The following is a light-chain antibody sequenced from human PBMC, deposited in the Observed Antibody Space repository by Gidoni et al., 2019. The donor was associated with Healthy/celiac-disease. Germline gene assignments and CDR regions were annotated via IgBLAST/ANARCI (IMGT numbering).Light chain of an antibody. V-gene: IGKV1-5*03. Sequence: DIQMTQSPSTLSASVGDRVTITCRASQSISSWLAWYQQKPGKAPKLLIYKASSLESGVPSRFSGSGSGTEFTLTISSLQPDDFATYYCQQYKSYSRTFGQGQGGNQT. CDR3: QQYKSYSRT. CDR1: QSISSW. J-gene: IGKJ1*01. CDR2: KAS.